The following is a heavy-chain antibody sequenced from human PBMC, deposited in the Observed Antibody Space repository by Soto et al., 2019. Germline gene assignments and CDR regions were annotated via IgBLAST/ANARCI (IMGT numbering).Heavy chain of an antibody. Sequence: QVQLQESGPGLVKPSQTLSLTCTVSGGSISSGGFYWSWIRQHPGKGLEWIGYIYYSGSTYYNQSLKSLVTISVDTSKNQFSLKLSSVTASDTAVYYCARLCFGGFGDLLSGYFYYWCQGTLVTVSS. CDR1: GGSISSGGFY. D-gene: IGHD3-10*01. J-gene: IGHJ4*02. CDR2: IYYSGST. CDR3: ARLCFGGFGDLLSGYFYY. V-gene: IGHV4-31*01.